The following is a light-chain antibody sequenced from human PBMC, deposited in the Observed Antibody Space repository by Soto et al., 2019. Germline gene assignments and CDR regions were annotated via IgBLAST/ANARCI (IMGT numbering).Light chain of an antibody. Sequence: DIQRTQSLSTLSASVGERATITSRASQDISSWLSWYQQKPWKAPKLLIYKASSSEGGVPSRLSGSGSVTEFTLTLSSLQHDDFATYYCQQYNSQRTFGQGTKVEI. J-gene: IGKJ1*01. CDR3: QQYNSQRT. CDR1: QDISSW. CDR2: KAS. V-gene: IGKV1-5*03.